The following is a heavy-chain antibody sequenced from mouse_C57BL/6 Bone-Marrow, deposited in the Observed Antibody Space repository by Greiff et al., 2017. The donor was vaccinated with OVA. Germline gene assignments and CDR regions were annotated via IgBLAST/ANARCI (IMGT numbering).Heavy chain of an antibody. V-gene: IGHV8-8*01. CDR1: GFSLSTFGMG. Sequence: QVTLKESGPGILQPSQTLSLTCSFSGFSLSTFGMGVGWIRQPSGKGLEWLAHIWWDDDKYYKPALKSRLTISKDTSKNQVFRKIANVDTADTATYYCARGRVLNYYAMDYWGQGTSVTVSS. D-gene: IGHD2-14*01. CDR2: IWWDDDK. J-gene: IGHJ4*01. CDR3: ARGRVLNYYAMDY.